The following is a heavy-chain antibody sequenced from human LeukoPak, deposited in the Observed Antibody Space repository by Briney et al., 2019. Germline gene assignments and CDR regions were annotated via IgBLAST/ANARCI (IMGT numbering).Heavy chain of an antibody. Sequence: SETLSLTCAVSGGSISSGGYSWSWIRQPPGKGLECIGHIYYSGRTNPNPSLKSRVAISVDTSKKQFSLKLSSVTAADTAVYYCARMKATALGIHLWHFDLWGRGTLVTVSS. CDR3: ARMKATALGIHLWHFDL. CDR2: IYYSGRT. CDR1: GGSISSGGYS. J-gene: IGHJ2*01. V-gene: IGHV4-61*08. D-gene: IGHD5-12*01.